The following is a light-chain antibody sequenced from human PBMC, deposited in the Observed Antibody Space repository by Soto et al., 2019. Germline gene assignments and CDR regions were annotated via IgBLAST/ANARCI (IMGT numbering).Light chain of an antibody. J-gene: IGKJ5*01. V-gene: IGKV4-1*01. Sequence: DIVMTQSPDSLSVSLGERATINCKSSQSVLYSSNNNNYLAWYQQKPGQPPKLLIYWASTRESGVPDRFSGSGSGTDFTLTISSLQAEDVAVYYCQQYYITPITFGQGTRLEIK. CDR2: WAS. CDR1: QSVLYSSNNNNY. CDR3: QQYYITPIT.